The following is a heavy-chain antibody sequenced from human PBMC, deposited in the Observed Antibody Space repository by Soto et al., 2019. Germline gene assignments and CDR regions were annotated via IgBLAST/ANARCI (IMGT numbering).Heavy chain of an antibody. CDR1: GYTLTELS. J-gene: IGHJ3*02. CDR2: FDPEDGET. CDR3: ATESPLLRSRAFDI. Sequence: ASVKVSCXVSGYTLTELSMHWVRQAPGKGLEWMGGFDPEDGETIYAQKFQGRVTMTEDTSTDTAYMELSSLRSEDTAVYYCATESPLLRSRAFDIWGQGTMVTVSS. V-gene: IGHV1-24*01.